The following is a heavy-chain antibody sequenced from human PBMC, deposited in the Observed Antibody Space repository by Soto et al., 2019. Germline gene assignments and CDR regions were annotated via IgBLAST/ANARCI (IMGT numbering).Heavy chain of an antibody. V-gene: IGHV5-10-1*01. D-gene: IGHD3-10*01. CDR3: ASPNYYGSGSYYNADYYYGMDV. Sequence: PGESLTISCKGSGYSFTSYWISWVRQMPGKGLEWMGRIDPSDSYTNYSPSFQGHVTISADKSISTAYLQWSSLKASDTAMYYCASPNYYGSGSYYNADYYYGMDVWGQGTTVTVS. CDR1: GYSFTSYW. CDR2: IDPSDSYT. J-gene: IGHJ6*02.